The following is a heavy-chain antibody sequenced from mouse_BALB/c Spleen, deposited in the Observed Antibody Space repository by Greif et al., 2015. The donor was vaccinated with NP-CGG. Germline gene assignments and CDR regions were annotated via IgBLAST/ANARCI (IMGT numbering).Heavy chain of an antibody. V-gene: IGHV1-7*01. CDR2: INPSTGYT. CDR1: GYTFTSYW. D-gene: IGHD2-1*01. Sequence: QVQLQQPGAELAKPGASVKMSCKASGYTFTSYWMHWVKQRPGQGLEWIGYINPSTGYTEYNQKFKDKATLTADKSSSTAYMQLSSLTSEDSAVYYCARDGNYDFDYWGQGTTLTVSS. CDR3: ARDGNYDFDY. J-gene: IGHJ2*01.